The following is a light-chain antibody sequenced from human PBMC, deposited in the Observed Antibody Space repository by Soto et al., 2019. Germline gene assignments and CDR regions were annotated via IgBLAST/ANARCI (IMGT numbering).Light chain of an antibody. CDR1: QSLLHSNGYNY. CDR2: LGS. Sequence: DIVMTQSPLSLPVTPGEPASISCRSSQSLLHSNGYNYLDWYLQKPGQSRQILIHLGSYRASGVPDRFSASGSGTDFTLKISVVEAEDVGVYYCMQALQTPYTFGQGTKLEIQ. V-gene: IGKV2-28*01. J-gene: IGKJ2*01. CDR3: MQALQTPYT.